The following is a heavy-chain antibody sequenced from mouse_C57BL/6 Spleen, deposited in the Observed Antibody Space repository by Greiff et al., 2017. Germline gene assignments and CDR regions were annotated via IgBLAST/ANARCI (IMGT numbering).Heavy chain of an antibody. Sequence: EVKLQESGGGLVQPGGSMKLSCAASGFTFSDAWMDWVRQSPEKGLEWVAEIRNKANNHATYYAVYVKGRFTISRDDTKCSVYLQMNSLRAEDTGIYYCTGYDFDYWGQGTTLTVSS. J-gene: IGHJ2*01. CDR1: GFTFSDAW. V-gene: IGHV6-6*01. CDR2: IRNKANNHAT. CDR3: TGYDFDY. D-gene: IGHD2-2*01.